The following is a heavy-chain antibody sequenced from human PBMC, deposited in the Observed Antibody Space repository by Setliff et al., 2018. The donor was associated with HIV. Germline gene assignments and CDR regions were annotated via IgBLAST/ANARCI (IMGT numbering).Heavy chain of an antibody. CDR3: ARERRGYSNYFDY. CDR2: IYYSGST. J-gene: IGHJ4*02. D-gene: IGHD3-3*01. V-gene: IGHV4-31*03. Sequence: SETLSLTCTVSGGSISSGDYYWSWIRQHPGKGLEWIGYIYYSGSTSYNPSLKSRVTIPVDTSKNQFSLNLTSVTAADTAVYYCARERRGYSNYFDYWGQGTLVTVSS. CDR1: GGSISSGDYY.